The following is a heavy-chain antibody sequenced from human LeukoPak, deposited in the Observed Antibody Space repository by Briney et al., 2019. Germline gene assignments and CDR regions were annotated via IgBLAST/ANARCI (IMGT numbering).Heavy chain of an antibody. CDR2: ISWNGGGM. CDR3: AKDITGDRSSPYFDS. CDR1: GFTFDAYA. J-gene: IGHJ4*02. Sequence: GGSLRLSCAASGFTFDAYAMHWVRQAPGKGLEWVSGISWNGGGMGYAVSVKGRFTISRDNAKNSLYLQMNSLRDEDTALYYCAKDITGDRSSPYFDSWGQGTLVTVSS. V-gene: IGHV3-9*01. D-gene: IGHD6-6*01.